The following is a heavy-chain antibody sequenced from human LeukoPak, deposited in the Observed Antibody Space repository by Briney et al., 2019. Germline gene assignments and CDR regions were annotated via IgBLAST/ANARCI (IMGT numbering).Heavy chain of an antibody. D-gene: IGHD6-19*01. J-gene: IGHJ3*02. CDR2: ISGSGGST. CDR1: GFTFSSYA. CDR3: AKFFIASSGWVPDAFDI. V-gene: IGHV3-23*01. Sequence: GGSLRLSCAASGFTFSSYAMSWVRQAPGKGLEWVLAISGSGGSTYYADSVKGRFTISRDNSKNTLYLQMNSLRAEDTAVYYCAKFFIASSGWVPDAFDIWGQGTMVTVSS.